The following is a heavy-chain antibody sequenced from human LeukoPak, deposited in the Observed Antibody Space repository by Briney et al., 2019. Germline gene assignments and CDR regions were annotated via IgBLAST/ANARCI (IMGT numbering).Heavy chain of an antibody. CDR1: GGSISSYY. D-gene: IGHD5-12*01. V-gene: IGHV4-4*09. Sequence: SETLSLTCTVSGGSISSYYWSWIRQPPGKGLEWIGYIYTSGSTNYNPSLKSRVTISVDTSKNQFSLKLSSVTAADTAVYYCARHGYSGYDLEADAFDIWGQGTMVTVSS. CDR3: ARHGYSGYDLEADAFDI. CDR2: IYTSGST. J-gene: IGHJ3*02.